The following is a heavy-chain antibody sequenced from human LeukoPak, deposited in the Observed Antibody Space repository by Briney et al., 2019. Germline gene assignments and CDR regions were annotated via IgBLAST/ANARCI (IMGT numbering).Heavy chain of an antibody. CDR3: ATYSSSYIDY. J-gene: IGHJ4*02. V-gene: IGHV3-74*01. CDR1: GFTFSSYW. Sequence: GGSLRLSCAASGFTFSSYWMHWVRQAPGKGLVWVSRIDSDGSSTYYADSVKGRFTISRDNSKNTLYLQMNSLRAEDTAVYYCATYSSSYIDYWGQGTLVTVSS. D-gene: IGHD6-13*01. CDR2: IDSDGSST.